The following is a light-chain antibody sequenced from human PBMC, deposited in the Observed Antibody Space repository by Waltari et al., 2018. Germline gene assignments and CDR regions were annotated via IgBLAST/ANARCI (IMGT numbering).Light chain of an antibody. CDR3: TSYTSISTRV. V-gene: IGLV2-14*01. Sequence: QSALTQPASVSGSPGQSITISCTGTSRDVGGHNHVSWYQQLPGKTPKLIISEVSNRPSGVSDRFSGSKSGNTASLTISGLQAEDEADYYCTSYTSISTRVFGGGTKLTVL. CDR2: EVS. J-gene: IGLJ3*02. CDR1: SRDVGGHNH.